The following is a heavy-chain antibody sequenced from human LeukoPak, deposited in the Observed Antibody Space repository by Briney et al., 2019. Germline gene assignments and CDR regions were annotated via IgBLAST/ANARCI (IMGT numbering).Heavy chain of an antibody. CDR2: IYYSGST. D-gene: IGHD6-19*01. CDR1: GGSISSYY. Sequence: PSETLSLTCTGSGGSISSYYWSWIRQPPGKGLERIGYIYYSGSTNYNPSLKSRVTISVDTSKNQFSLKLSSVTAADTAVYYCARTYSSGSYYYYGMDVWGQGTTVTVSS. CDR3: ARTYSSGSYYYYGMDV. V-gene: IGHV4-59*08. J-gene: IGHJ6*02.